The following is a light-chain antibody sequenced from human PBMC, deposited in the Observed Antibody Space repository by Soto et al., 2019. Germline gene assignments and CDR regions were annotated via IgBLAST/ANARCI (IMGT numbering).Light chain of an antibody. Sequence: QSALTQPASVSGSPGQSITISCTGTSSDVGSYNLVSWYQQYPGKAPKLMIYEGSKRPPGVSNRSSGSKSCNTASLPTPGLQAEDEADYYCCSYVGSSTFVVFGGGTKLTVL. CDR3: CSYVGSSTFVV. CDR1: SSDVGSYNL. V-gene: IGLV2-23*03. CDR2: EGS. J-gene: IGLJ2*01.